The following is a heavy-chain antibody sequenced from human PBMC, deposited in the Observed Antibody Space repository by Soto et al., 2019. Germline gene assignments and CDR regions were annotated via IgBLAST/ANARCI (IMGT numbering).Heavy chain of an antibody. D-gene: IGHD6-6*01. V-gene: IGHV3-30-3*01. CDR1: GFTFSSYA. J-gene: IGHJ6*02. CDR2: ISYDGSNK. CDR3: ARERQEQLALYYYYGMDV. Sequence: SGGSLRLSCAASGFTFSSYAMHWVRQAPGKGLEWVAVISYDGSNKYYADSVKGRFTISRDNSKNTLYLQMNSLRAEDTAVYYCARERQEQLALYYYYGMDVWGQGTTVTVSS.